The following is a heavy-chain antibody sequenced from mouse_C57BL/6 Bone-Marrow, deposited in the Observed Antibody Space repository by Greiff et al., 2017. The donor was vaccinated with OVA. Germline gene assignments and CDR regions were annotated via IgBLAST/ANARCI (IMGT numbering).Heavy chain of an antibody. J-gene: IGHJ2*01. CDR2: IDPSDSYT. D-gene: IGHD2-4*01. V-gene: IGHV1-69*01. CDR3: ARRGDYEDYFDD. Sequence: QVQLQQPGAELVMPGASVKLSCKASGYTFTSYWMHWVKQRPGQGLEWIGEIDPSDSYTNYNQKFKGKSTLTVDKSSSTAYMQLSSLTSEDSAVYYCARRGDYEDYFDDWGPGTTLTVSS. CDR1: GYTFTSYW.